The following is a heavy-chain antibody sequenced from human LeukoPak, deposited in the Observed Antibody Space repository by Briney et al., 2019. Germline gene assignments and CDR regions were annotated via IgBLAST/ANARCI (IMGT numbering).Heavy chain of an antibody. CDR2: IDPNYGFA. Sequence: GASVKVSCKASGYTFATYYLNWVRQAPGRGLEWMGKIDPNYGFAYYAQKFQGRVTMTRDTSTSTVYMEVNSLTSDDTAVYYCARHATGSYSVPWLDPWGQGTLVTVSS. J-gene: IGHJ5*02. D-gene: IGHD3-10*01. CDR3: ARHATGSYSVPWLDP. V-gene: IGHV1-46*01. CDR1: GYTFATYY.